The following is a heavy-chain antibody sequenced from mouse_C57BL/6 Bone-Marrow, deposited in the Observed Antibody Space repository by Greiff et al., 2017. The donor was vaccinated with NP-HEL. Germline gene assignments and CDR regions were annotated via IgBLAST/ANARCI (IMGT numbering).Heavy chain of an antibody. D-gene: IGHD1-1*01. CDR1: GFNIKDYY. J-gene: IGHJ4*01. V-gene: IGHV14-1*01. Sequence: VQLQQSGAELVRPGASVKLSCTASGFNIKDYYMHWVKQRPEQGLEWIGRIDPEDGDTEYAPKFQGKATMTADTSSNTAYLQLSSLTSEDTAVYYCTTPITTVVGDYAMDYWGQGTSVTVSS. CDR3: TTPITTVVGDYAMDY. CDR2: IDPEDGDT.